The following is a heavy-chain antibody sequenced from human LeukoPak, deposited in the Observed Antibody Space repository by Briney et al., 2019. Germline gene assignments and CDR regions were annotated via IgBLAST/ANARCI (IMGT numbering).Heavy chain of an antibody. D-gene: IGHD1-7*01. V-gene: IGHV3-21*01. CDR1: GFTFSSHW. Sequence: GGSLRLSCAASGFTFSSHWMNWVRQAPGKGLEWVSSISSSSGYIYYADSVKGRFTISRDNAKNSLYLHLNSLRAEDTAVYYCARERYNWNYAFDYWGQGTLVTVSS. CDR3: ARERYNWNYAFDY. CDR2: ISSSSGYI. J-gene: IGHJ4*02.